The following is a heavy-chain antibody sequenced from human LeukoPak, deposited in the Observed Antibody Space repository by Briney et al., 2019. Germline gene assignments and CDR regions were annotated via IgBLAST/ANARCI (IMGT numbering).Heavy chain of an antibody. CDR1: GGSFSGYY. CDR2: INHSGST. J-gene: IGHJ4*02. D-gene: IGHD2-15*01. V-gene: IGHV4-34*01. Sequence: SETLSLTCAVYGGSFSGYYWSWIRQPPGKGLEWIGEINHSGSTNYNPSLKSRVTISVDTSKNQFSLKLSSVTAADTAVYYCAREGNYCSGGSCYTGRFDYWGQGTLVTVSS. CDR3: AREGNYCSGGSCYTGRFDY.